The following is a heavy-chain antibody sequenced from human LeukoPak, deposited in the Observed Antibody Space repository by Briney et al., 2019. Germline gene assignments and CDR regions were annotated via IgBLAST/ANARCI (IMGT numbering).Heavy chain of an antibody. D-gene: IGHD3-3*01. Sequence: PGGSLRLSCVASGFTFRNHWMSWVRQAPGEGPEWVANINQGGSEKYYVDSVKGRFTISRDSAESSLYLQMSSLRAEDTAVYYCARLLSQQYSVWSGSYKTYYYYYMDVWGKGTTVTVSS. CDR2: INQGGSEK. CDR3: ARLLSQQYSVWSGSYKTYYYYYMDV. V-gene: IGHV3-7*01. J-gene: IGHJ6*03. CDR1: GFTFRNHW.